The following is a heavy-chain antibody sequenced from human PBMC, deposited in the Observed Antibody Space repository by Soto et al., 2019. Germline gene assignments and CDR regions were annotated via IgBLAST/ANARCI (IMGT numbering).Heavy chain of an antibody. Sequence: EVQLVESGGGLVQPGGPLRLSCVVSGFTLNKYWMHWVRQAPGKGLVWVSRINGDGSSTRYADFVKGRFTISRDNAKNTLCLEKNSLIAEDKAMYYCERVGVDKNVVNGGYHYYGMDVWGQGTTVTVSS. D-gene: IGHD2-15*01. J-gene: IGHJ6*02. V-gene: IGHV3-74*01. CDR2: INGDGSST. CDR3: ERVGVDKNVVNGGYHYYGMDV. CDR1: GFTLNKYW.